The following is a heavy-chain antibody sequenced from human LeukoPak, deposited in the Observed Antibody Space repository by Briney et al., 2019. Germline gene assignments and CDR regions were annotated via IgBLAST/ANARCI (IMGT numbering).Heavy chain of an antibody. CDR3: ARGGAESHYYDFWSGYYWVWFDP. V-gene: IGHV4-61*02. Sequence: SQTLSLTCTVSGDSISTGSHYWSWIRQPAGKGLEWIGRIYTSGSTNYNPSLKSRVTISVDTSKNQFSLRLSSVTAADTAVYYCARGGAESHYYDFWSGYYWVWFDPWGQGTLATVSS. CDR1: GDSISTGSHY. J-gene: IGHJ5*02. CDR2: IYTSGST. D-gene: IGHD3-3*01.